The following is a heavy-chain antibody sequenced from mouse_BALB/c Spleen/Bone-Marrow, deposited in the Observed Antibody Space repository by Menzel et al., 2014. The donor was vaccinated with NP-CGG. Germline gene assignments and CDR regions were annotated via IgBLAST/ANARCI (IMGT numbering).Heavy chain of an antibody. CDR1: GFTFSSFG. V-gene: IGHV5-17*02. CDR2: ISSGSSTV. J-gene: IGHJ2*01. Sequence: DVQLQESGGGLVQPGGSRKLSCAASGFTFSSFGMHWVRQAPEQGLEWVAYISSGSSTVYYADKVMGRFTISRDNPKNTLFLQMTSLRSEDTAMYYWARSGSSSGYFDYWGQGTTLTVSS. D-gene: IGHD1-1*01. CDR3: ARSGSSSGYFDY.